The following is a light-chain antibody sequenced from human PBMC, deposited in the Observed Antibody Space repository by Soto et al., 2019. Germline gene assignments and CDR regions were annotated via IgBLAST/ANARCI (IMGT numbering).Light chain of an antibody. J-gene: IGKJ1*01. CDR3: QQSYSMPWT. CDR2: TAS. V-gene: IGKV1-39*01. CDR1: QSISIY. Sequence: DIQMTQSPSSLSAFVGDRVTITCRASQSISIYLHWYQQKPGKAPKLLIYTASSLQSGVPSRFSGSGSGTEFTLTISSLQPEDFAAYYCQQSYSMPWTFGQGTKVE.